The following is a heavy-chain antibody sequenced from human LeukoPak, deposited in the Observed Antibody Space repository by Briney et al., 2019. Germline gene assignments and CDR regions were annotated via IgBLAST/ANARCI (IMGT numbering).Heavy chain of an antibody. CDR3: ARHGDYGDSYFDY. CDR1: GDSISSYY. D-gene: IGHD4-17*01. Sequence: SETLSLTCTVSGDSISSYYWSWIRQPPGKGLEWIGCIYYSGNTNYNPSLKSRVTISIDTSKNQFSLKLSSVTAADTAVYYCARHGDYGDSYFDYWGQGTLVTVSS. J-gene: IGHJ4*02. V-gene: IGHV4-59*01. CDR2: IYYSGNT.